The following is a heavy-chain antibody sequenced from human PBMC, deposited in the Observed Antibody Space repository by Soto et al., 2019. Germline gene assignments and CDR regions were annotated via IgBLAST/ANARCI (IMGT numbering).Heavy chain of an antibody. CDR1: GFTFSNAW. CDR3: SSGPAYSDFWSGYYDAFDI. Sequence: GGSLRLSCAASGFTFSNAWMSWVRQAPGKGLGWVGRIKSKTDGGTKDYAAPVKVRFTISIADSKNTLYLQMNILKTESTAVYYCSSGPAYSDFWSGYYDAFDIWGQGTMVTVSS. D-gene: IGHD3-3*01. V-gene: IGHV3-15*01. J-gene: IGHJ3*02. CDR2: IKSKTDGGTK.